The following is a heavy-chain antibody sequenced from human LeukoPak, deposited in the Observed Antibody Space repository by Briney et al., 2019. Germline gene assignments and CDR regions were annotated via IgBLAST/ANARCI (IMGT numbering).Heavy chain of an antibody. Sequence: PGGSLRLSCAASGFTFSSYDMHWVRQATGKGLEWVSAIGTAGDTYYAGSVKGRFTISRDNAKNSLYLQMNSPRAEDTALYYCARDRYSSRWFFGDIDYWGQGTLVTVSS. CDR3: ARDRYSSRWFFGDIDY. J-gene: IGHJ4*02. CDR1: GFTFSSYD. CDR2: IGTAGDT. V-gene: IGHV3-13*01. D-gene: IGHD6-13*01.